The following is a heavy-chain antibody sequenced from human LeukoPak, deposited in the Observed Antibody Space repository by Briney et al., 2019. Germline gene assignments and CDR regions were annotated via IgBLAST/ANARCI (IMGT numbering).Heavy chain of an antibody. J-gene: IGHJ6*02. V-gene: IGHV1-69*04. CDR1: GGTFSSYA. Sequence: ASVKVSCKASGGTFSSYAISWVRQAPGQGLEWMRRIIPIFGIANYAQKFQGRVTITADKSTSTAYMELSSLRSEDTAVYYCAKGTAAVGNYYYGMDVWGQGTTVTVSS. D-gene: IGHD6-13*01. CDR2: IIPIFGIA. CDR3: AKGTAAVGNYYYGMDV.